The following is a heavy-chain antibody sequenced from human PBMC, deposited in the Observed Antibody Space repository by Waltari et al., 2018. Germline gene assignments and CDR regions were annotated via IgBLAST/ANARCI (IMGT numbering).Heavy chain of an antibody. J-gene: IGHJ6*02. CDR3: ARDGIETVAGTSYYYGMDV. D-gene: IGHD6-19*01. Sequence: QVQLQQWGAGLLKPSETLSLTCAVYGGSFSGYYWSWIRQPPGKGLERIGEINHSGSTTYNPSLKSRVTRSVDTSKNQFSLKLSSVTAADTAVYYCARDGIETVAGTSYYYGMDVWGQGTTVTVSS. CDR1: GGSFSGYY. V-gene: IGHV4-34*01. CDR2: INHSGST.